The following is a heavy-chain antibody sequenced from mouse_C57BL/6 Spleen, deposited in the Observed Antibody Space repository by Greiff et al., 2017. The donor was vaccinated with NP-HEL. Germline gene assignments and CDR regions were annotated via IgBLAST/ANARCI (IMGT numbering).Heavy chain of an antibody. CDR1: GYTFTSYW. CDR2: IYPSDSET. Sequence: VQLQQPGAELVRPGSSVKLSCKASGYTFTSYWMDWVKQRPGQGLEWIGNIYPSDSETHYNQKFKDKATLTVDKSSSTDYMQLSSLTSEDSAVYYCAREDYYGSSPFDYWGQGTTLTVSS. CDR3: AREDYYGSSPFDY. V-gene: IGHV1-61*01. J-gene: IGHJ2*01. D-gene: IGHD1-1*01.